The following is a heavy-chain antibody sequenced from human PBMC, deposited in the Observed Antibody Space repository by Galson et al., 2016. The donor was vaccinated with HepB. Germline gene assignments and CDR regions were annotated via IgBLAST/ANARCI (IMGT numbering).Heavy chain of an antibody. D-gene: IGHD2-15*01. CDR3: ATQYCSGGSCYFAAPGYWYFDL. Sequence: SLRLSCAASGFTFSSYTMNWVRQAPGKGLEWVSYISSSSSSIYYADSVKGRFTISRDNAKNSLYLQMNSLRDEDTAVYYCATQYCSGGSCYFAAPGYWYFDLWGRGTLVTVSA. CDR1: GFTFSSYT. CDR2: ISSSSSSI. J-gene: IGHJ2*01. V-gene: IGHV3-48*02.